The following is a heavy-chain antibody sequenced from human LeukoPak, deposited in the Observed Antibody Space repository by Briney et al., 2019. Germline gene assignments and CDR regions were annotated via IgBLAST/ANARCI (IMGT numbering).Heavy chain of an antibody. CDR2: ISSSSNYI. CDR1: GFTFSSYS. D-gene: IGHD6-13*01. J-gene: IGHJ4*02. CDR3: ARLVPSSSSAPFDY. Sequence: GGSLRLSCAASGFTFSSYSMNWVRQAPGKGLEWVSSISSSSNYIYYADSVTGRFTISRDNAKNSLYLQMNSLRAEDTAVYYCARLVPSSSSAPFDYWGQGTLVTVSS. V-gene: IGHV3-21*01.